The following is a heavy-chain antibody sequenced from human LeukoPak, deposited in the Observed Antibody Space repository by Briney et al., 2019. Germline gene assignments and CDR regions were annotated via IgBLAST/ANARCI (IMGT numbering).Heavy chain of an antibody. CDR3: ARDGGGLYSSEGNWFDP. J-gene: IGHJ5*02. CDR2: IIPIFGTA. Sequence: ASVKVSCKASGGTFSSYAISWVRQAPGQGLEWMGGIIPIFGTANYAQKFQGRVTITADESTSTAYMELSSLRSEDTAVYYCARDGGGLYSSEGNWFDPWGQGTLVTVSS. CDR1: GGTFSSYA. V-gene: IGHV1-69*13. D-gene: IGHD6-25*01.